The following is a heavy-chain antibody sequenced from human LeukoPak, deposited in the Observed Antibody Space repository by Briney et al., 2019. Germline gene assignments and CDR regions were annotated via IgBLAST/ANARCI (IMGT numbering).Heavy chain of an antibody. V-gene: IGHV1-69*05. Sequence: SVKVSCKASGGTFSSYAISWVRQAPGQGLEWMGGIIPIFGTANYAQKFQGRVTITTDESTSTAYMELSSLRSEDTAVYYCARVGYCSSTSRYTGSGAFDIWGQGTMVTVSS. J-gene: IGHJ3*02. CDR2: IIPIFGTA. D-gene: IGHD2-2*02. CDR3: ARVGYCSSTSRYTGSGAFDI. CDR1: GGTFSSYA.